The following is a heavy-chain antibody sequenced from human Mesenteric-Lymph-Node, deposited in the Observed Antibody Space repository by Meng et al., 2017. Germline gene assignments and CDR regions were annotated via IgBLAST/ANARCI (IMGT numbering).Heavy chain of an antibody. J-gene: IGHJ4*02. V-gene: IGHV3-23*01. CDR1: GFTFSSYA. CDR2: IIDNGINT. D-gene: IGHD1-26*01. Sequence: GGSLRLSCAASGFTFSSYAMSWVRQSPAKGLEWVSAIIDNGINTYYADSVKGRFTISRDNFKNTLYLQMNSLRAEDSAIYYCAKAPLRTCLGAICYPFDSWGQGTLVTVSS. CDR3: AKAPLRTCLGAICYPFDS.